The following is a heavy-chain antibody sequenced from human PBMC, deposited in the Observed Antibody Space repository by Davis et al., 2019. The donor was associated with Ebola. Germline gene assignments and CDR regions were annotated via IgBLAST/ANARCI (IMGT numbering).Heavy chain of an antibody. V-gene: IGHV4-34*01. CDR3: ARSNQWLVRGFDY. J-gene: IGHJ4*02. Sequence: SETLSLTCAVYGGSFSGYYWSWIRQPPGKGPEWIGEINHSGSTNYNPSLKSRVTISVDTSKNQFSLKLSSVTAADTAVYYCARSNQWLVRGFDYWGQGTLVTVSS. D-gene: IGHD6-19*01. CDR2: INHSGST. CDR1: GGSFSGYY.